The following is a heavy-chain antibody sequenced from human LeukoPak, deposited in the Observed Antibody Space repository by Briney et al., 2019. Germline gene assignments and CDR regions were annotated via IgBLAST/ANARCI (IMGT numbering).Heavy chain of an antibody. Sequence: SETLSLTCTVSGGSISSSSYYWGWIRQPPGKGLEWIGSIYYSGSTYYNPSLKSRVTISVDTSKNQFSLKLSSVTAADTAVYYCARGSLRKAVAGTRVPLGGMDVWGKGTTVTVSS. CDR1: GGSISSSSYY. CDR3: ARGSLRKAVAGTRVPLGGMDV. J-gene: IGHJ6*04. CDR2: IYYSGST. D-gene: IGHD6-19*01. V-gene: IGHV4-39*01.